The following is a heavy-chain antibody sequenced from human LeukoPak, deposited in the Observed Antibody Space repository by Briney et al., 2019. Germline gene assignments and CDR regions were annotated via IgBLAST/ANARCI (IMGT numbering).Heavy chain of an antibody. D-gene: IGHD5-24*01. CDR3: ARGDGHFDY. Sequence: GGSLRLSCAASGFTFSTYGMSWVRQAPGKGLEWVSIIYSGGSTYYADSVKGRFTVSRDNSKNTLYLQMNSLRAEDTAVYYCARGDGHFDYWGQGTLVTVSS. CDR2: IYSGGST. CDR1: GFTFSTYG. V-gene: IGHV3-53*01. J-gene: IGHJ4*02.